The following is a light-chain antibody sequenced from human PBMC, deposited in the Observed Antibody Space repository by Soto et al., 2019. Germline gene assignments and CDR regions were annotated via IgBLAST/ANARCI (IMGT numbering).Light chain of an antibody. J-gene: IGLJ1*01. CDR3: SSYSGTNNYV. CDR2: EVT. Sequence: QSALTQPPSASGSPGQSVTISFTGTSSDVGGYNFVSWYQQHPGKAPKLIIYEVTKRPSGVPDRFSGSKSGNTASLTVSGLQAEDEADYYCSSYSGTNNYVLGTGTKLTVL. V-gene: IGLV2-8*01. CDR1: SSDVGGYNF.